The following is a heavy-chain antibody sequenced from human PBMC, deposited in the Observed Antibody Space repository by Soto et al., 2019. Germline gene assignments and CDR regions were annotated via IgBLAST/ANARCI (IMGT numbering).Heavy chain of an antibody. CDR1: GFTFSDYG. J-gene: IGHJ2*01. CDR3: AKDFQQVVRQSYWYSPL. D-gene: IGHD6-13*01. Sequence: PGGSLRLSCVGCGFTFSDYGMHWVRQAPGKGLEWVAIISYDGNNKYYGASVKGRFIISRDNSKNTVYLQMNSLRDDDTAVYYCAKDFQQVVRQSYWYSPLWGRGTLVTVSS. V-gene: IGHV3-30*18. CDR2: ISYDGNNK.